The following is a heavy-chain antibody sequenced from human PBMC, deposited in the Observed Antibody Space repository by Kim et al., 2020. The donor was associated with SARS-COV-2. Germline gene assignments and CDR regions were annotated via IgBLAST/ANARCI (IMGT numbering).Heavy chain of an antibody. CDR3: AREGYYGRSGYYSQGAFDI. CDR2: IYYSGST. J-gene: IGHJ3*02. CDR1: GGSISSYY. V-gene: IGHV4-59*13. Sequence: SETLSLTCSVSGGSISSYYWSWIRQRPGKGLEWIGYIYYSGSTNYNPSLTIRVTISVDTSTKQLSLKLSSVSVTDTDGYYCAREGYYGRSGYYSQGAFDIWGPGTMFTVSS. D-gene: IGHD3-22*01.